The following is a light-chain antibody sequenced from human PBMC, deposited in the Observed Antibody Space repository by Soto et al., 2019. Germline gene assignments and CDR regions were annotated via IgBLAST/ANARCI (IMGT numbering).Light chain of an antibody. CDR1: SSDVGGYNY. CDR2: DVS. J-gene: IGLJ2*01. V-gene: IGLV2-14*01. Sequence: QSALTQHASVSGSPGQSITISCTGTSSDVGGYNYVSWYQQHPGKAPKLMIYDVSNRPSGVSNRFSGSKSGNTASLTISGLQAEDEADYYCSSYTSSILFGEGTQLTVL. CDR3: SSYTSSIL.